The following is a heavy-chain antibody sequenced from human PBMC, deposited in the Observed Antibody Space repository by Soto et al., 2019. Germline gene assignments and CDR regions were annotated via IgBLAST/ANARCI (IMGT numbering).Heavy chain of an antibody. Sequence: PGGSLRLSCAASGFTFNNYAMSWVRQAPGKGLEWVSTISASGGATYYADSVKGRFTISRDNSQNTLYLQVNSLRAEDTAVYYCAKTPFPLGNRPYFDFWGQGTLVTVSS. V-gene: IGHV3-23*01. CDR2: ISASGGAT. J-gene: IGHJ4*02. D-gene: IGHD2-15*01. CDR3: AKTPFPLGNRPYFDF. CDR1: GFTFNNYA.